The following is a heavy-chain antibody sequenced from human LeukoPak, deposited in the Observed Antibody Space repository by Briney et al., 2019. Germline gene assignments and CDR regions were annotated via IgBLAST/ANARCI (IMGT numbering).Heavy chain of an antibody. CDR3: ARVMNDYGDFDDAFDI. Sequence: GGSLRLSCAASGFTFSDFWMHWVRQAPGKGLVWVSRINSGGTVTNYADSVKGRLTISRDNAKNTLYLQMNSLRAEDTAVYYCARVMNDYGDFDDAFDIWGQGTMVTVSS. CDR2: INSGGTVT. CDR1: GFTFSDFW. V-gene: IGHV3-74*01. D-gene: IGHD4-17*01. J-gene: IGHJ3*02.